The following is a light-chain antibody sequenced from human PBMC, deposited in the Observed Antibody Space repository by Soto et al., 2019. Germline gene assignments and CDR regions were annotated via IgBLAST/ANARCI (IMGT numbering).Light chain of an antibody. J-gene: IGKJ1*01. Sequence: DIVMTQSPATLSVSPGERATLSCRASQSVANNVAWYQQKPGQPPRLLIYGASTRAAGVPARFSGSGYGRQFSLTISSLQSEDFAIYHCQQHNNWPPWTF. CDR1: QSVANN. CDR3: QQHNNWPPWT. V-gene: IGKV3-15*01. CDR2: GAS.